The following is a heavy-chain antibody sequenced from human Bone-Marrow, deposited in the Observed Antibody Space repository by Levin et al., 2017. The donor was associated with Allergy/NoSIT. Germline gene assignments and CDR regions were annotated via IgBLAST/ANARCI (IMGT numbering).Heavy chain of an antibody. J-gene: IGHJ6*02. Sequence: GGSLRLSCAASGFTFSSYGMHWVRQAPGKGLEWVAVISYDGSNKYYADSVKGRFTISRDNSKNTLYLQMNSLRAEDTAVYYCAKDQLPGDILTGYYASYYYYGMDVWGQGTTLTVSS. CDR3: AKDQLPGDILTGYYASYYYYGMDV. D-gene: IGHD3-9*01. V-gene: IGHV3-30*18. CDR2: ISYDGSNK. CDR1: GFTFSSYG.